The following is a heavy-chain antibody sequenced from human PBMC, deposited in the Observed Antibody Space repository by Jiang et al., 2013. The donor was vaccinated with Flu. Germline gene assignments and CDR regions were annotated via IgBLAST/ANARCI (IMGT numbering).Heavy chain of an antibody. CDR3: ARVSDSSSSYFFDF. J-gene: IGHJ4*02. D-gene: IGHD6-6*01. CDR2: IYPGDSDT. Sequence: GAEVKKPGESLKISCKGSGYSFTSYWIGWVRQKPGKGLEWMGIIYPGDSDTRYSPSLQGQVTISADKSIATAYLQWNSLKASDTAMYYCARVSDSSSSYFFDFWGLGSLVTVSS. V-gene: IGHV5-51*03. CDR1: GYSFTSYW.